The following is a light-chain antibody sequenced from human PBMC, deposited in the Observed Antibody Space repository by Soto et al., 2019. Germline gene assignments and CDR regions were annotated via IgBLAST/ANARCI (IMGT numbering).Light chain of an antibody. J-gene: IGKJ5*01. CDR1: QSIISY. V-gene: IGKV1-39*01. CDR2: AAS. Sequence: DIHMTQSPSSLSASVGDRVTMTCRASQSIISYLNWYQQKPGKAPKLLIYAASSLQSGVPSRFSGSGSGTDFTLTISSLQPEDFATYYCQQSYSTPPITFGQGTRLETK. CDR3: QQSYSTPPIT.